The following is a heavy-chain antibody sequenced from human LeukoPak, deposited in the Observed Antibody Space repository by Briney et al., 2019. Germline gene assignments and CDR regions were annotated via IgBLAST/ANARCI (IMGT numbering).Heavy chain of an antibody. CDR3: AKSSPPPLRY. J-gene: IGHJ4*02. V-gene: IGHV3-30*18. CDR1: GFTFRTYA. Sequence: GGSLRLSCAASGFTFRTYAMNWVRQAPGKGLEWVAVISDDGSNKYYAESVKGQFTISRDNSKNTLYLQMNSLRAEDTAVYYCAKSSPPPLRYWGQGTLVTVSS. CDR2: ISDDGSNK.